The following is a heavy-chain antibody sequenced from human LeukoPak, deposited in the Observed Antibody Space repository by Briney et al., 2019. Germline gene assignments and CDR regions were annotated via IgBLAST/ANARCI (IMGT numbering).Heavy chain of an antibody. V-gene: IGHV4-39*01. J-gene: IGHJ4*02. CDR2: IYYSAST. Sequence: KPSETLSLTCTVSGGSISSSSYYWGCIRQPPGKGLEWIGSIYYSASTYYNPSLKSPVTISVDTSKNQFSLKLSPVTAADTAVYYCARQQLVRGSDYWGQGTLVTVSS. CDR1: GGSISSSSYY. D-gene: IGHD6-13*01. CDR3: ARQQLVRGSDY.